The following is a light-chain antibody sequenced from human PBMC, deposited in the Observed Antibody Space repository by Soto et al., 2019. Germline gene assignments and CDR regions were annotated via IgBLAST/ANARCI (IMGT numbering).Light chain of an antibody. CDR3: SSYTSRSTLV. Sequence: QSALTQPASVSGSPGQSITFSCTGTSSDVGGYNYVSWYQQHPGKAPKLMIYEVSYRPSGVSNRFSGSKSGNTASLTISGLQAEDEADYYCSSYTSRSTLVFGTGTKLTVL. CDR1: SSDVGGYNY. J-gene: IGLJ1*01. V-gene: IGLV2-14*01. CDR2: EVS.